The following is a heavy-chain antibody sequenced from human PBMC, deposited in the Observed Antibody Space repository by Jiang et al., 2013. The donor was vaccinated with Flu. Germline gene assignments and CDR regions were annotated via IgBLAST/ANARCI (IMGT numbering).Heavy chain of an antibody. Sequence: STNSHYWAWIRQPPRKGLEWIGSIFNRGSIYYNPSVKSRLTMSMDASKNQFSLKLSSVTVADTAVYYCARHGDWAFYFDYWGQGSPVTVSS. D-gene: IGHD2-21*02. J-gene: IGHJ4*02. CDR1: STNSHY. CDR3: ARHGDWAFYFDY. V-gene: IGHV4-39*01. CDR2: IFNRGSI.